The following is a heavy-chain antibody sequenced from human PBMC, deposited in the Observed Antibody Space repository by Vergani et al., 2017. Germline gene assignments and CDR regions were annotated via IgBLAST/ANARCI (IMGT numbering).Heavy chain of an antibody. CDR3: AHIKWRQDYWYFDL. V-gene: IGHV2-5*02. Sequence: QITLKESGPTLVKPTQTLTLTCTFSGFSLSTSGVGVGWIRQPPGKALEWLALIYWDDDKLYSPSLKSRLTITKDTSKNQVVLTMTNMDPVDTATYYCAHIKWRQDYWYFDLWGRGTLVTVAS. J-gene: IGHJ2*01. D-gene: IGHD5-18*01. CDR2: IYWDDDK. CDR1: GFSLSTSGVG.